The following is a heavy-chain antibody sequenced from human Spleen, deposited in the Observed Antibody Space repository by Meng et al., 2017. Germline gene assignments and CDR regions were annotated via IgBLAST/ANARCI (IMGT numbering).Heavy chain of an antibody. J-gene: IGHJ4*02. CDR2: INHTGRT. D-gene: IGHD5/OR15-5a*01. CDR3: ARVSGYSVRIYLDY. Sequence: VQLQQWGAGLLKPSEPLSLTCAVSGGFFSDDYWSWVRQPPGKGLEWIGEINHTGRTNYNPSLKSRVAISIDTSNNQFSLNLSSVTAADTAVYYCARVSGYSVRIYLDYWGQGTLVTVSS. V-gene: IGHV4-34*01. CDR1: GGFFSDDY.